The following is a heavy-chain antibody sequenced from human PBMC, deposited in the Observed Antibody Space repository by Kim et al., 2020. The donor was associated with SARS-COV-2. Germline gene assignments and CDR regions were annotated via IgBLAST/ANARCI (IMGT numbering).Heavy chain of an antibody. J-gene: IGHJ4*02. CDR3: ARELMITFGGVIVPNFDY. Sequence: KGRFTISRDNSKNTLYLQMNSLRAEDTAVYYCARELMITFGGVIVPNFDYWGQGTLVTVSS. D-gene: IGHD3-16*02. V-gene: IGHV3-30*07.